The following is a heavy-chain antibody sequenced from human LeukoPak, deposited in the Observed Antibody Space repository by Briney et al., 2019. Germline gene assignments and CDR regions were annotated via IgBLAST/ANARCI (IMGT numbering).Heavy chain of an antibody. D-gene: IGHD6-13*01. CDR2: IYHSGST. CDR3: ATTPREYSSTWYYFDY. J-gene: IGHJ4*02. CDR1: GYSISSGYY. Sequence: SETLSLTCNVSGYSISSGYYWAWIRQSPGKGLEWIGSIYHSGSTYYNPSLKSRDTMSVDTSKKQFSLNLSSVTAADTAVYYCATTPREYSSTWYYFDYWGQGILVTVSS. V-gene: IGHV4-38-2*02.